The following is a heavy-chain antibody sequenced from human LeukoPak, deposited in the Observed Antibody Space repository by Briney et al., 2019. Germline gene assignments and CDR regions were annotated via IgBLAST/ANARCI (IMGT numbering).Heavy chain of an antibody. CDR3: ARDGGGGYNQIDF. D-gene: IGHD5-24*01. CDR1: GFTFSSYA. Sequence: GGSLRLSCAVSGFTFSSYAMNWVRQAPGEGLEWVSGISGSGAGTYYADSVKGRFTISRDNSKNTLYLQMNSLRAEDTAVYYCARDGGGGYNQIDFWGQGTLVTVSS. V-gene: IGHV3-23*01. CDR2: ISGSGAGT. J-gene: IGHJ4*02.